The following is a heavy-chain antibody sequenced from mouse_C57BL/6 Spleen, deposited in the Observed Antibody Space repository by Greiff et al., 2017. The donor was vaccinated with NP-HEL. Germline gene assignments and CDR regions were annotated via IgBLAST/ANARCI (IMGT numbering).Heavy chain of an antibody. D-gene: IGHD1-1*01. V-gene: IGHV1-61*01. Sequence: QVQLQQPGAELVRPGSSVKLSCKASGYTFTSYWMDWVKQRPGQGLEWIGNIYPSDSETHYNQKFKDKATLTVDKSSSTAYMQLSSLTSEDSAVYYCARSLITTVVPFAYWGQGTLVTVSA. CDR2: IYPSDSET. J-gene: IGHJ3*01. CDR1: GYTFTSYW. CDR3: ARSLITTVVPFAY.